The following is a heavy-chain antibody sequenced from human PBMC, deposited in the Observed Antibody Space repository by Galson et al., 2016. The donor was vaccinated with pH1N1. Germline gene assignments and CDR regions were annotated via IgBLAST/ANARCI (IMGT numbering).Heavy chain of an antibody. Sequence: SLRLSCAASGFTFDDYAMYWVRQAPGKGLEWVSGISWNSGSIGYADSVKGRFTISRDNAKNSMYLQMNSLRAEDTAVYYCARSARGVTDFDYWGQGTLVTVSS. CDR3: ARSARGVTDFDY. J-gene: IGHJ4*02. D-gene: IGHD3-10*01. CDR1: GFTFDDYA. CDR2: ISWNSGSI. V-gene: IGHV3-9*01.